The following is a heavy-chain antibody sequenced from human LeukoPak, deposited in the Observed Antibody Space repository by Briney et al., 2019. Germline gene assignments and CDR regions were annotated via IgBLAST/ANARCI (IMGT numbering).Heavy chain of an antibody. J-gene: IGHJ4*02. Sequence: GGSLRLSCAASGFTFSSYSMNWVRQAPGKGLEWVSSISSSSSYIYYADSVKGRFTISRDNAKNSLYLQMNSLRAEDTAVYYCAKDRISGDGDLHLDYWGQGTLVTVSS. V-gene: IGHV3-21*01. D-gene: IGHD4-17*01. CDR2: ISSSSSYI. CDR1: GFTFSSYS. CDR3: AKDRISGDGDLHLDY.